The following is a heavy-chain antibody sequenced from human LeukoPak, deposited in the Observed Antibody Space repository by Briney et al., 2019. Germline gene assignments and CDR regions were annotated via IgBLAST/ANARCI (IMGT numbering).Heavy chain of an antibody. CDR1: GGSFSGYY. Sequence: KPSETPSLTCAVYGGSFSGYYWGWIRQPPGKGLEWIGEINHSGNTNYNPSLKSRVTISVDTSKNQFSLKLSSVTAADTAVYYCARGRPITMVRGVIITRDPPYDYWGQGTLVTVSS. D-gene: IGHD3-10*01. J-gene: IGHJ4*02. CDR3: ARGRPITMVRGVIITRDPPYDY. V-gene: IGHV4-34*01. CDR2: INHSGNT.